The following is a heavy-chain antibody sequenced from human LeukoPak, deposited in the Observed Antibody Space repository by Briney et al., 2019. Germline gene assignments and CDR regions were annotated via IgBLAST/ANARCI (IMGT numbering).Heavy chain of an antibody. J-gene: IGHJ4*02. D-gene: IGHD6-19*01. Sequence: PGGSLRLSCAASGFTFDDYAMHWVRQAPGKGLEWVSGITWSSGTIAYADSVKGRFTISRANAKNSLYLQMNSLRAEDTALYYCAKGKVAGTGLGGYFDYWGQGTLVTVSS. CDR2: ITWSSGTI. V-gene: IGHV3-9*01. CDR1: GFTFDDYA. CDR3: AKGKVAGTGLGGYFDY.